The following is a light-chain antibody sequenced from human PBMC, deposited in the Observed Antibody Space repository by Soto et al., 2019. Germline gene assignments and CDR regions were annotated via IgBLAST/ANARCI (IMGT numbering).Light chain of an antibody. CDR2: RNN. V-gene: IGLV1-47*01. CDR1: SSNIGSNY. J-gene: IGLJ2*01. CDR3: AAWDDSLSGVV. Sequence: QSVLTQPPSASGTPGQRVTISCSGSSSNIGSNYVYWYHQLPGTAPKLLIYRNNQRPSGVPDRFSGSKSGTSASLAISGLRAEDEADYYCAAWDDSLSGVVFGGGTKLPVL.